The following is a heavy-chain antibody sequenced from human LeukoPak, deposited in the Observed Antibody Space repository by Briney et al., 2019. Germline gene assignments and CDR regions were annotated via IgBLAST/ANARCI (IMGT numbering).Heavy chain of an antibody. CDR2: INPNSGGT. J-gene: IGHJ4*02. CDR1: GYTFTRYY. Sequence: GASVKVSCKASGYTFTRYYMHWVRQAPGQGLEWIGRINPNSGGTNYGQKFQGRVTMTRDTSISTAYMELSRLRSDDTAVYYCARDGGIVGATLYYFDYWGQGTLVTVSS. D-gene: IGHD1-26*01. CDR3: ARDGGIVGATLYYFDY. V-gene: IGHV1-2*06.